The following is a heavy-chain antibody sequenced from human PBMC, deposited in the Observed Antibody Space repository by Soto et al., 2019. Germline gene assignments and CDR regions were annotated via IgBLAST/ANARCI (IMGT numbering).Heavy chain of an antibody. CDR3: AKDVDTAMDPNPYNWFDP. CDR2: ISGSGGST. Sequence: GGSLRLSCAASGFTFSSYAMSWVRQAPGKGLEWVSAISGSGGSTYYADSVKGRFTISRDNSKNTLYLQMNSLRAEDTAVYYCAKDVDTAMDPNPYNWFDPWGQGTLVTVSS. CDR1: GFTFSSYA. V-gene: IGHV3-23*01. D-gene: IGHD5-18*01. J-gene: IGHJ5*02.